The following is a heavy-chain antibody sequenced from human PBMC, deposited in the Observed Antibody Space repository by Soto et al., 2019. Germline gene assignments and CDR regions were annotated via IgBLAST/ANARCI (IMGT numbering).Heavy chain of an antibody. CDR2: VSYSGRT. V-gene: IGHV4-59*03. CDR1: GGSINNYY. D-gene: IGHD2-21*01. CDR3: ARLQYMVVTAIDV. J-gene: IGHJ3*01. Sequence: SETLSLTCTVSGGSINNYYWNWIRQPPGKGLEWIGYVSYSGRTNYNPPLKSRVNMLVDKSKNQFSLNLTSVTAADTAVYYCARLQYMVVTAIDVWGQGTMVTVSS.